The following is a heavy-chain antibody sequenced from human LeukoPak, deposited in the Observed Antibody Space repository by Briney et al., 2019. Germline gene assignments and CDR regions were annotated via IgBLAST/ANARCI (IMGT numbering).Heavy chain of an antibody. V-gene: IGHV3-21*04. CDR1: GFTFSSQS. CDR3: SNGRTSSGTLQHDY. Sequence: GGSLRLSCVASGFTFSSQSMNWVRQAPGKGLEWVSSISTRSSYTYYADSVKGRFTISRDNARNSLFLQMNSLRAEDTALYYCSNGRTSSGTLQHDYWGQGTLVTVSS. J-gene: IGHJ4*02. CDR2: ISTRSSYT. D-gene: IGHD6-19*01.